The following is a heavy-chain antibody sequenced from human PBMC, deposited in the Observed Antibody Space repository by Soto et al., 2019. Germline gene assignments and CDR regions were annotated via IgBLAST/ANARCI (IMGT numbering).Heavy chain of an antibody. CDR3: VRGRGVFWFGETYYGRDV. CDR2: INHSGRT. V-gene: IGHV4-34*01. CDR1: GGSFSGYY. J-gene: IGHJ6*02. D-gene: IGHD3-10*01. Sequence: SETLSLTCAVYGGSFSGYYWGWISQTPGKGLQWIGQINHSGRTNYNPSLESRVTISVDTYKNQFTLNVRSVTAADTAIYYCVRGRGVFWFGETYYGRDVWGQGTTVS.